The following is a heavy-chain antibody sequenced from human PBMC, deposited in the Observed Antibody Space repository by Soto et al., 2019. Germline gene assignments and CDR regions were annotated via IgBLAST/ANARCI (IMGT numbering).Heavy chain of an antibody. CDR2: INAGNGNT. CDR3: ARDSNYGSGDY. V-gene: IGHV1-3*05. J-gene: IGHJ4*02. CDR1: GYTFISYA. Sequence: QVQLVQSGAEEKKPGASVKVSCKASGYTFISYAMYWVRQAPGQRLEWMGWINAGNGNTKYSQKFQGRVTITRDTSASTAYMELSSLRSEDTAVYYCARDSNYGSGDYWGQGTLVTVSS. D-gene: IGHD3-10*01.